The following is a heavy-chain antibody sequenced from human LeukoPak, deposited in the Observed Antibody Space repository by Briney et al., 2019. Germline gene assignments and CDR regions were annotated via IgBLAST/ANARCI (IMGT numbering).Heavy chain of an antibody. V-gene: IGHV3-23*01. CDR1: GFTFSSYA. J-gene: IGHJ4*02. CDR3: AKVSSVQAYYDFWSGYPSHYFDY. Sequence: GSLRLSCAASGFTFSSYAMSWVRQAPGKGLEWVSAISGSGGSTYYADSVKGRFTISRDNSKNTLYLQMNSLRAEDTAVYYCAKVSSVQAYYDFWSGYPSHYFDYWGQGTLVTVSS. CDR2: ISGSGGST. D-gene: IGHD3-3*01.